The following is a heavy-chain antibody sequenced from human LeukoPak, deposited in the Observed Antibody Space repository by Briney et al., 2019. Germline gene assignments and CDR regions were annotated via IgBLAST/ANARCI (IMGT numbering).Heavy chain of an antibody. V-gene: IGHV4-34*01. D-gene: IGHD3-9*01. CDR1: GGSFSGYY. Sequence: PSETLSLTCAVYGGSFSGYYWSWIRQPPGKGLEWIGEINHSGSTNYNPSLKSRVTISVDTSKNQFSLKLSSVTAADTAVYYCARDKEIRYFDWLLLYGMDVWGQGTTVTVSS. CDR3: ARDKEIRYFDWLLLYGMDV. J-gene: IGHJ6*02. CDR2: INHSGST.